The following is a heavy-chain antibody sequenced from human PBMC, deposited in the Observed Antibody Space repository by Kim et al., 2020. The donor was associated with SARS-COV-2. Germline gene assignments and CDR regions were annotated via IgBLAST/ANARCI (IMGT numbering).Heavy chain of an antibody. CDR3: ARVRESGSYSVDFDY. CDR1: GGSVGSDN. D-gene: IGHD1-26*01. Sequence: SETLSLTCTVSGGSVGSDNWSWIRQPPGKGMEWIGIVNYSGYATYSPPLKSRVTMSVDTSKNQFSLRLSSVTAADTAVYYCARVRESGSYSVDFDYWGQGIQVTVSS. J-gene: IGHJ4*02. V-gene: IGHV4-59*02. CDR2: VNYSGYA.